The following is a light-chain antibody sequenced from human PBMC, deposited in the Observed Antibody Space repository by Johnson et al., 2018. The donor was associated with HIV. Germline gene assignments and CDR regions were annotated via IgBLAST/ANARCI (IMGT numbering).Light chain of an antibody. CDR3: GTWDSSLSVYV. CDR2: ENN. Sequence: QSVLTQPPSVSAAPGQKVTISCSGSSSNIGNNYVSWYQQLPGTAPKLLIYENNKRPSGIPDRFSGSKSGTSATLGITGLQTGDEADYYCGTWDSSLSVYVFGTATKFTVL. J-gene: IGLJ1*01. V-gene: IGLV1-51*02. CDR1: SSNIGNNY.